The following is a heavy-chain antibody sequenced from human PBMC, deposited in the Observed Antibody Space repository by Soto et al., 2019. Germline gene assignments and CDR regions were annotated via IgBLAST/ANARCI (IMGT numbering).Heavy chain of an antibody. V-gene: IGHV1-8*01. CDR3: ARIAVTENAPPYYFDY. CDR1: GYTFTSYD. J-gene: IGHJ4*02. CDR2: MNPNSGNT. Sequence: QVQLVQSGAEVKKPGASVKVSCKASGYTFTSYDINWVRQATGQGLEWMGWMNPNSGNTGYAQKFQGRVTMTRNTSISTAYMELSSLRSEDTAVYYCARIAVTENAPPYYFDYWGQGTLVTVSS. D-gene: IGHD6-19*01.